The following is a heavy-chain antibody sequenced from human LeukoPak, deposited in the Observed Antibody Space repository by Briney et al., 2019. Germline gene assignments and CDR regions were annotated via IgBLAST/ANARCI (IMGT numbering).Heavy chain of an antibody. V-gene: IGHV4-59*01. Sequence: ASETLSLTCTVSGGSISSYYWSWIRQPPGKGLEWIGYIYYSGSTNYKPSLKSRVTISVETSKNQFSLKLRSVTAADTAVYYCARVTGYMIEDYFDYRGQGTLVTVSS. D-gene: IGHD3-22*01. CDR1: GGSISSYY. CDR2: IYYSGST. CDR3: ARVTGYMIEDYFDY. J-gene: IGHJ4*02.